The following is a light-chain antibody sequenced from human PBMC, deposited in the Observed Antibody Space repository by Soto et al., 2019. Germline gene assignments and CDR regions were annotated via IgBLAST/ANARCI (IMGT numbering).Light chain of an antibody. V-gene: IGKV3-15*01. CDR2: SAS. Sequence: EIMIPQFPAPPPPPPGQKATPSLGASQSVSSKLAWYQQRPGQAPRLLIYSASTRATGIPARFSGSGSGTEFTLTISSLQSEDFAVYYCHQYNHWLTWTFGQGTKVDI. J-gene: IGKJ1*01. CDR1: QSVSSK. CDR3: HQYNHWLTWT.